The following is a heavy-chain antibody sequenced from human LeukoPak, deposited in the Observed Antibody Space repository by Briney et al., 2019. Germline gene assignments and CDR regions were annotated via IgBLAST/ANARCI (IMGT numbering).Heavy chain of an antibody. CDR3: ARALYNRGWYPDYFDS. CDR2: ISSSSSYI. J-gene: IGHJ4*02. V-gene: IGHV3-21*01. CDR1: GFTFSSYS. D-gene: IGHD6-19*01. Sequence: GGSLRLSCAASGFTFSSYSMNWVRQAPGKGLEWVSSISSSSSYIYYADSVKGRFTISRDNAKNSLYLQMSSLRAEDTAVYYCARALYNRGWYPDYFDSWGQGTLVTVSA.